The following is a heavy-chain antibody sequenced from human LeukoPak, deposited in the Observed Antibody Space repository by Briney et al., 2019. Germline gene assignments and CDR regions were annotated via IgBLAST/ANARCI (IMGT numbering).Heavy chain of an antibody. CDR3: ARLDYYDSTGYNYYFDY. CDR1: GGSISSGGYY. V-gene: IGHV4-30-4*08. J-gene: IGHJ4*02. Sequence: SETLSLTCTVSGGSISSGGYYWSWIRQPPGKGLEWIGYIYYSGNTYYNPSLKSRVTISVDTSKNQFSLKLSSVTAADTAVYYCARLDYYDSTGYNYYFDYWGQGTLVTVSS. CDR2: IYYSGNT. D-gene: IGHD3-22*01.